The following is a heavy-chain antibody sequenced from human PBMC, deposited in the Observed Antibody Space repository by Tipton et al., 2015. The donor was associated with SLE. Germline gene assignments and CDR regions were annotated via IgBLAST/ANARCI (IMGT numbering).Heavy chain of an antibody. J-gene: IGHJ6*03. D-gene: IGHD1-26*01. Sequence: GSLRLSCAASTFTFSGYTMNWVRQAPGKGLEWVSSISSSSSSIYQAESVKGRFTISRDNAKKTLYLQMNSLRVEDTAVYYCAKSGSSGDYMDVWGKGTTVTVSS. CDR2: ISSSSSSI. V-gene: IGHV3-21*01. CDR1: TFTFSGYT. CDR3: AKSGSSGDYMDV.